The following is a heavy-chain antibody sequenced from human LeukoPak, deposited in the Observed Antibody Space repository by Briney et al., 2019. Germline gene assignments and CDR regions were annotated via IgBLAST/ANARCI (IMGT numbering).Heavy chain of an antibody. CDR1: GGSISSYY. V-gene: IGHV4-59*01. CDR2: IYYSGST. J-gene: IGHJ1*01. D-gene: IGHD3-10*01. CDR3: ARTGAGGWDSSGGDAEYFQH. Sequence: SETLSLTCTVSGGSISSYYWSWIRQPPGKGLEWIGYIYYSGSTNYNPTHKSRVTLSVGTSRNQFSLKLSSVTAADTAVYYCARTGAGGWDSSGGDAEYFQHWGQGTLVTVSS.